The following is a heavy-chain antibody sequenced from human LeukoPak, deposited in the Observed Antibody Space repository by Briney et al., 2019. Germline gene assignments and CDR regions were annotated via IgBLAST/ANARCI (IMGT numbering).Heavy chain of an antibody. J-gene: IGHJ6*02. CDR2: INHSGST. D-gene: IGHD5-18*01. CDR3: ARMSRGYSYGVMDV. Sequence: SETLSLTCAVSGGSFSGYYWSWIRQPPGKGLEWIGEINHSGSTNYNPSLKSRVTISVDTSKNQFSLKLSSVTAADTAVYYCARMSRGYSYGVMDVWGQGTTVTVSS. CDR1: GGSFSGYY. V-gene: IGHV4-34*01.